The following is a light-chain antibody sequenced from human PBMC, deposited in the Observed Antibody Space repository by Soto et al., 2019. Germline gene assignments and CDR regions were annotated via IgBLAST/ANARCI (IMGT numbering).Light chain of an antibody. J-gene: IGKJ1*01. CDR2: AAS. V-gene: IGKV3-15*01. CDR3: QQYNNWPRT. CDR1: QSVRSN. Sequence: EIVMTQSPATLSVSPGEWATLSCRASQSVRSNLAWNQQRPGQAPRLLIYAASTRATGIPARFSGSGSGTEVTRIIDSLQSEDFAVYCCQQYNNWPRTFGQGTKVEIK.